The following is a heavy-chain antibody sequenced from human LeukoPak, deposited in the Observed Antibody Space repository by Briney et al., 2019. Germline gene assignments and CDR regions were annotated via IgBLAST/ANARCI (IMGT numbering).Heavy chain of an antibody. Sequence: KSSETLSLTCTVSGASISSSSYYWGWIRQPPGKGLEWIGNIYYTGSTYYSPSLKSRVTISVDTSKNQFSLKLSSVTAPDTAVYYCARVRAPSSGYSSSWLFPYYFDYWGQGTLVTVSS. CDR1: GASISSSSYY. V-gene: IGHV4-39*07. CDR3: ARVRAPSSGYSSSWLFPYYFDY. CDR2: IYYTGST. D-gene: IGHD6-13*01. J-gene: IGHJ4*02.